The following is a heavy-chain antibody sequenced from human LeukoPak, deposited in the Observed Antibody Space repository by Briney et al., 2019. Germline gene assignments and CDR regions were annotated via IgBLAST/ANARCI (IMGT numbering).Heavy chain of an antibody. J-gene: IGHJ3*02. D-gene: IGHD2-8*01. Sequence: GGSLRLSCAASGFSLRSSEMNWVRQAPGKGPEWVAHINSADSVEYYTDSVRGRFTMSRDNAKDLLYLQMNSLRDEDTAVYYCARTGNGGDLDIWGQGTMVTVSS. CDR3: ARTGNGGDLDI. V-gene: IGHV3-48*03. CDR1: GFSLRSSE. CDR2: INSADSVE.